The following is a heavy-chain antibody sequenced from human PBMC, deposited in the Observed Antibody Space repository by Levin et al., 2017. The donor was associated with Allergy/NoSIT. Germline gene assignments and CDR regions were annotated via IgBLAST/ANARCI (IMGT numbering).Heavy chain of an antibody. Sequence: SCAASGFIFSSYGMHWVRQAPGKGVEWVALISHDGSNTYYGDSVRGRFTISRDNSKKTLSLEMNSLRGEDTAVYYCAKDLAHEYDFWSGYTSSYYYGLHVWGQGTTVTVSS. CDR3: AKDLAHEYDFWSGYTSSYYYGLHV. CDR2: ISHDGSNT. J-gene: IGHJ6*02. V-gene: IGHV3-30*18. D-gene: IGHD3-3*01. CDR1: GFIFSSYG.